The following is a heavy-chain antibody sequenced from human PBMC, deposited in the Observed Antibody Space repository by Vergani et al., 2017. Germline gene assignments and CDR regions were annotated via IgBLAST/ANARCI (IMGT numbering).Heavy chain of an antibody. D-gene: IGHD5-12*01. J-gene: IGHJ4*02. CDR2: INPNSGGT. V-gene: IGHV1-2*02. CDR3: AKTREGDSGYDYFDG. Sequence: QVQLVQSGAEVKKPGASVKVSCKASGYTFTGYYMHWVRQAPGQGLEWMGWINPNSGGTNYAQKFQGRVTMTRDTSISTAYMELSRLRSDDTAVYYCAKTREGDSGYDYFDGWGQGTLVTVSS. CDR1: GYTFTGYY.